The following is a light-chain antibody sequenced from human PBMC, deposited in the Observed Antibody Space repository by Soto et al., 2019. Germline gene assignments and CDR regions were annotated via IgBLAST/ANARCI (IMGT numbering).Light chain of an antibody. J-gene: IGKJ2*01. V-gene: IGKV1-39*01. CDR1: QTMRNY. Sequence: DIQLTQSPSSLSASVGDRVAITCRASQTMRNYLNWYQQKPGKAPTLLIYGASRLQSGVPPRFSGSGSGTDFSLIISNLQSEDLATYYCQQSYNTPYTFGQGTK. CDR2: GAS. CDR3: QQSYNTPYT.